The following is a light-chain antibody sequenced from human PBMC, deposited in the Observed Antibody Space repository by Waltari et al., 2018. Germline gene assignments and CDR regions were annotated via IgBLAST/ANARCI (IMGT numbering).Light chain of an antibody. CDR3: SSRDSSNRPHVL. CDR1: SLENYY. CDR2: GKH. Sequence: SSDLTQDPAVSVTLGQTVRITCQGDSLENYYAAWYQQKPGQAPILVIYGKHYRPSGIPARFSGSSSGNTASLTITGAQAEDEADYFCSSRDSSNRPHVLFGGGTKLTVL. J-gene: IGLJ2*01. V-gene: IGLV3-19*01.